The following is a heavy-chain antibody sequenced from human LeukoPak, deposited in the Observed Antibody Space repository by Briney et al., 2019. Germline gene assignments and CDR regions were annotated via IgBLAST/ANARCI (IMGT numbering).Heavy chain of an antibody. D-gene: IGHD6-6*01. V-gene: IGHV3-66*01. CDR3: ARERVENQQLVGGNY. CDR1: GLTVSSNY. Sequence: GESLKISCAASGLTVSSNYMSWVRQAPGKGLEWVSVIYSGGSTYYADSVKGRFTISRDNSKNTLYLQMNSLRAEDTAVYYCARERVENQQLVGGNYWGQGTLVTVSS. J-gene: IGHJ4*02. CDR2: IYSGGST.